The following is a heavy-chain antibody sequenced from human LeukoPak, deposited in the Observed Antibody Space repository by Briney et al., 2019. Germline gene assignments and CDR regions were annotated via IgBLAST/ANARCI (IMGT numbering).Heavy chain of an antibody. CDR2: INHSGST. CDR1: GGSFSGYY. D-gene: IGHD2-2*01. V-gene: IGHV4-34*01. Sequence: PSETLSLTCAVYGGSFSGYYWSWIRQPPGKGLEWIGEINHSGSTNYNPSLKSRVTISVDTSKNQFSLKLSSVTAADTAVYYCAREVPVAMVAFNIWGKGQWSPSLQ. J-gene: IGHJ3*02. CDR3: AREVPVAMVAFNI.